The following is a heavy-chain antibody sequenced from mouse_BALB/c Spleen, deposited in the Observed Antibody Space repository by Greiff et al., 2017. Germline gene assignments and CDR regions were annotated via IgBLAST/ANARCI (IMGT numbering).Heavy chain of an antibody. CDR3: AIYYGIPFAY. Sequence: VQLQQSGAELVRPGALVKLSCKASGFNITDYYMHWVKQRPEQGLEWIGWIDPENGNTIYDPKFQGKASRTADTSSNTAYLQLSSLTSEDTAVYYCAIYYGIPFAYWGQGTLVTVSA. J-gene: IGHJ3*01. V-gene: IGHV14-1*02. D-gene: IGHD2-1*01. CDR1: GFNITDYY. CDR2: IDPENGNT.